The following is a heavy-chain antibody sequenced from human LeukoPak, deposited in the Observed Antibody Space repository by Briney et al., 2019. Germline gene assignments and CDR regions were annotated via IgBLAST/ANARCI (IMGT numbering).Heavy chain of an antibody. D-gene: IGHD4-23*01. CDR3: ARDRLRWYLFDY. CDR2: ISSSSGTP. J-gene: IGHJ4*02. V-gene: IGHV3-48*04. CDR1: GFAFGTSG. Sequence: GGSLRLSCVASGFAFGTSGMAWVRQAAGKGLEWVSGISSSSGTPYYADSVRGRFTISRDNAKNSLYLQMNSLRAEDTAVYYCARDRLRWYLFDYWGQGTLVTVSS.